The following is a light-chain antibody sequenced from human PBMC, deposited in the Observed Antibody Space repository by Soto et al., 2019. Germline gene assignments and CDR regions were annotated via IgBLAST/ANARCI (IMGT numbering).Light chain of an antibody. CDR3: QQLNSYPWT. J-gene: IGKJ1*01. Sequence: IQLTQSPSSLSASVGDRVTITCRASQGISSYLAWYQQKPGKAPKLLIYAASTLQSGVPSRFSGSGSGIDFTLTISSLQPEDFATYSCQQLNSYPWTFGQGTKVDI. CDR1: QGISSY. CDR2: AAS. V-gene: IGKV1-9*01.